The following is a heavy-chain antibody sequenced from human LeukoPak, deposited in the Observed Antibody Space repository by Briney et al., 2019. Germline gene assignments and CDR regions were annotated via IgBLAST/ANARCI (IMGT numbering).Heavy chain of an antibody. CDR3: ARGLGGFRQLLAEYWFDP. J-gene: IGHJ5*02. V-gene: IGHV4-30-2*01. D-gene: IGHD3-10*01. Sequence: TLSLTCAVSGGSISSGGYSWSWIRQPPGKGLEWIGYIYHSGSTYYNPSLKSRVTISVDRSKNQFSLKLSSVTAADTAVYYCARGLGGFRQLLAEYWFDPWGQGTLVTVSS. CDR1: GGSISSGGYS. CDR2: IYHSGST.